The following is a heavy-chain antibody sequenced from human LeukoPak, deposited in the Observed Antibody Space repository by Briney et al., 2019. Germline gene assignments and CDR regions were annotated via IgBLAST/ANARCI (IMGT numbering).Heavy chain of an antibody. CDR3: ARVSKPIRDYGDYYP. Sequence: GGSLRLSCAASGFTFSSYWMSWVRQAPGKGLEWVANIKQDGSEKYYVDSVKGRFAISRDNAKNSLYLQMSSLRAEDTAVYYCARVSKPIRDYGDYYPWAQGTLVTVSS. D-gene: IGHD4-17*01. J-gene: IGHJ5*02. V-gene: IGHV3-7*01. CDR2: IKQDGSEK. CDR1: GFTFSSYW.